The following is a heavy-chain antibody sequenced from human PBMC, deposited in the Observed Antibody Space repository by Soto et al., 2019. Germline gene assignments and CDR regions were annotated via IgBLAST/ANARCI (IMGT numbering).Heavy chain of an antibody. J-gene: IGHJ2*01. CDR3: ARELVAAAGPNWYFDL. CDR1: GYTFTSYA. CDR2: INAGNGNT. Sequence: ASVKVSFKACGYTFTSYAMHWLRQAPGQRLEWMGWINAGNGNTKYSQKFQGRVTITRDTSASTAYMELSSLRSEDTAVYYCARELVAAAGPNWYFDLWGRGTLVTVSS. V-gene: IGHV1-3*01. D-gene: IGHD6-13*01.